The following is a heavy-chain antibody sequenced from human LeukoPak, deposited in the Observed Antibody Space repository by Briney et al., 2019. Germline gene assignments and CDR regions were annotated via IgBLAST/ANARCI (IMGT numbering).Heavy chain of an antibody. V-gene: IGHV3-23*01. CDR2: LSGSGGST. D-gene: IGHD2-2*01. Sequence: GGSLRLSCDASGFTFSTYAMSWVRQAPGEGLEWVSGLSGSGGSTWYADSVKGRFTISRDNSKNTVYLHMNSLRAEDTAVYYCAKFEGLCGSANTCYHFDCWGQGALVTVSS. CDR3: AKFEGLCGSANTCYHFDC. J-gene: IGHJ4*02. CDR1: GFTFSTYA.